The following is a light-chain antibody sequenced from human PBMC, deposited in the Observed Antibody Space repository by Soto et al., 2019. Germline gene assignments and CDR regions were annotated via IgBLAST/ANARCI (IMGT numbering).Light chain of an antibody. Sequence: QSVLTQPPSVSGAPGQRVTISCTGSSSNIGAGYDVHWYQQLPGTAPKLLIYGNSNRPSGVPDRFSGSKFGSSASLAITGLHAEDDADYFCQTYDSSPTGLVFGGGTNLTVL. V-gene: IGLV1-40*01. CDR1: SSNIGAGYD. J-gene: IGLJ2*01. CDR2: GNS. CDR3: QTYDSSPTGLV.